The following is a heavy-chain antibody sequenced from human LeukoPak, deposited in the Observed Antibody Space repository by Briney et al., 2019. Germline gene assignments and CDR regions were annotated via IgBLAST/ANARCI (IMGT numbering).Heavy chain of an antibody. CDR2: IIPILGIA. V-gene: IGHV1-69*04. D-gene: IGHD3-22*01. J-gene: IGHJ6*02. CDR1: GGTFSSYA. CDR3: ARDSRPFNYYDSSGYWYYYYGMDV. Sequence: SVKVSCKASGGTFSSYAISWVRQAPGQGLEWMGRIIPILGIANYAQKFQGRVTITADKSTSTAYMELSSLRSEDTAVYYCARDSRPFNYYDSSGYWYYYYGMDVWGQGTTVTVSS.